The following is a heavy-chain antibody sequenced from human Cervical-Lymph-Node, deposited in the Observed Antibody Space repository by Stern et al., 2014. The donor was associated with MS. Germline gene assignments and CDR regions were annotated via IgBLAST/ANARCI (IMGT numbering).Heavy chain of an antibody. CDR2: LNTNTGDT. J-gene: IGHJ4*02. V-gene: IGHV7-4-1*01. CDR3: ARVKPAAILDS. Sequence: VQLLESGSELKKPGASVKVSCKASGYTFTRNAMNWVRQAPGQRLEWMGWLNTNTGDTAYAQGFTGRFVFSLDTYVRTAYLTLRSLKTEDPAIYYCARVKPAAILDSWGQGTLVTVSS. CDR1: GYTFTRNA. D-gene: IGHD2-2*01.